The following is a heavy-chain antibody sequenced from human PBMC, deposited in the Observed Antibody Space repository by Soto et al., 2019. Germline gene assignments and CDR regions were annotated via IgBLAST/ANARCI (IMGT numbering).Heavy chain of an antibody. CDR3: AKERQNGTMGYFDY. CDR2: ISWNSGNT. CDR1: GFTFDGYS. J-gene: IGHJ4*02. V-gene: IGHV3-43*01. D-gene: IGHD1-7*01. Sequence: GGSLRLSCAASGFTFDGYSMHWVRQAPGKGLEWVSLISWNSGNTYYADSVKGRFTISRDNSKNSLYLQMNSLRTEDTALYYCAKERQNGTMGYFDYWGQGTQVTVSS.